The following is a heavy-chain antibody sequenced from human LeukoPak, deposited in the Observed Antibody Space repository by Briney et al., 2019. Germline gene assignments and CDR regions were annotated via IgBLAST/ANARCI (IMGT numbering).Heavy chain of an antibody. V-gene: IGHV1-46*01. D-gene: IGHD3-10*01. J-gene: IGHJ4*02. CDR2: INPSGGST. Sequence: ASVKVSCKASGGTFSSYAISWVRQAPGQGLEWMGIINPSGGSTSYAQKFQGRVTMTRDTSTSTVYMELSSLRSEDTAVYYCATPLIETYYYGSGSYSDYWGQGTLVTVSS. CDR3: ATPLIETYYYGSGSYSDY. CDR1: GGTFSSYA.